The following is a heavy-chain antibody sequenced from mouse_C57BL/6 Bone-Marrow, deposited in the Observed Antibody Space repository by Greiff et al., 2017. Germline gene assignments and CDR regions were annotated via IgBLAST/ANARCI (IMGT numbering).Heavy chain of an antibody. CDR2: IWSGGST. Sequence: VQLQQSGPGLVQPSQSLSITCTVSGFSLTSYGVHWVRQSPGKGLEWLGVIWSGGSTDYNAAFISRLSISKDNSKSQVFFKMNSLQADDTAIYYCAAPFITSVVDPAWFAYWGQGTLVTVSA. J-gene: IGHJ3*01. CDR1: GFSLTSYG. CDR3: AAPFITSVVDPAWFAY. V-gene: IGHV2-2*01. D-gene: IGHD1-1*01.